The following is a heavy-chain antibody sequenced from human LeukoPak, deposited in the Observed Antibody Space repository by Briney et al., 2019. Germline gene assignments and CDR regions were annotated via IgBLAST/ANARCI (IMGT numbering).Heavy chain of an antibody. Sequence: PSETLSLTCTVSGGSISSSSYYWGWIRQPPGKGLEWIGSIYYSGSTYYNPSLKSRVTISVDTSKNQFSLKLSSVTAADTAVYYCARHRTTHLIDYWGQGTLVTVSS. J-gene: IGHJ4*02. V-gene: IGHV4-39*01. CDR2: IYYSGST. CDR1: GGSISSSSYY. D-gene: IGHD1-7*01. CDR3: ARHRTTHLIDY.